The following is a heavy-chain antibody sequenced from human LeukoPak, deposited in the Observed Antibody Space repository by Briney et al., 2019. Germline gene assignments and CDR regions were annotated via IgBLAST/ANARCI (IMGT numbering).Heavy chain of an antibody. J-gene: IGHJ6*02. CDR1: GYTFTGYY. CDR2: INPNSGGT. CDR3: ARDISPTLRLGGDYYYGMDV. D-gene: IGHD3-16*01. V-gene: IGHV1-2*02. Sequence: ASVKVSCKASGYTFTGYYIYWVRQAPGQGLEWMGWINPNSGGTNYAQKFQGRATMTRDTSISTAYMELSRLRSDDTAVYYCARDISPTLRLGGDYYYGMDVWGQGTTVTVSS.